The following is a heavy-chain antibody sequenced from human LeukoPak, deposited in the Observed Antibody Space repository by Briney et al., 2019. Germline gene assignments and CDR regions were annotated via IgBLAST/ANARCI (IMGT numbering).Heavy chain of an antibody. CDR2: IYTSGST. Sequence: PSETLSLTCIVSGGSISSYYWSWIRQPAGKGLEWIGRIYTSGSTNYNPSLKSRVTMSVDTSKNQFSLKLSSVTAADTAVYYCARETVRGVIILPSYYFDYWGQGTLVTVSS. CDR1: GGSISSYY. V-gene: IGHV4-4*07. CDR3: ARETVRGVIILPSYYFDY. D-gene: IGHD3-10*01. J-gene: IGHJ4*02.